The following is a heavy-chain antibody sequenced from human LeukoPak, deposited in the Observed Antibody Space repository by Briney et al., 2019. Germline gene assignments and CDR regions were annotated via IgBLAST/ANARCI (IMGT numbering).Heavy chain of an antibody. CDR3: ARDAPGNTALDY. CDR1: GFTFSIYW. J-gene: IGHJ4*02. Sequence: PGGSLRLSCAASGFTFSIYWMHWVRQPPGKGLVWVSRINSDGSSTSYADSVKGRFTISRDNAKNTLYLQMNSLRVKDTALYYRARDAPGNTALDYWGEGSLVTVSS. CDR2: INSDGSST. V-gene: IGHV3-74*01. D-gene: IGHD5-18*01.